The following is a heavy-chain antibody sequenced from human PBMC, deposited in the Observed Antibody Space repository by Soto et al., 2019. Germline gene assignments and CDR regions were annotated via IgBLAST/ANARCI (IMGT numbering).Heavy chain of an antibody. D-gene: IGHD2-8*01. CDR1: GFTFSNYW. Sequence: PGGSLRLSCAASGFTFSNYWMNLVRQAPGKGLEWVANITKDRSEKYYVDSVKGRFTISRDNAKNSLYLQMNSLRAKDTAVYYCARFRGVTVDSWPYGMDVWGQGTTVTVSS. CDR2: ITKDRSEK. V-gene: IGHV3-7*01. J-gene: IGHJ6*02. CDR3: ARFRGVTVDSWPYGMDV.